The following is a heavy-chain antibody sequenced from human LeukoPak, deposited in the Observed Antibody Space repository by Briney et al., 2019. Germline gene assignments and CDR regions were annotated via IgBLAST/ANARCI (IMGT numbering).Heavy chain of an antibody. Sequence: SETLSLTCTVSGYSISSGYYWGWIRQPPGKGLGWVGSIYHSGSTYYNPSLKSRVTISVDTSKNPFSLKLSSVTAADTAVYYCARRDYYDSSGYYYGSYYFDFGGQGTLVTVSA. J-gene: IGHJ4*02. V-gene: IGHV4-38-2*02. CDR1: GYSISSGYY. CDR3: ARRDYYDSSGYYYGSYYFDF. CDR2: IYHSGST. D-gene: IGHD3-22*01.